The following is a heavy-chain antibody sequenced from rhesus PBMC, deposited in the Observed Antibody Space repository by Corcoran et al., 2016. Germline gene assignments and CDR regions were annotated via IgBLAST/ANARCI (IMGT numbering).Heavy chain of an antibody. CDR1: GFTFSSYW. Sequence: EVQLVESGGGLAKPGGSLRLSCAASGFTFSSYWMNWVRQTPGKGLEWNSAINSGGGSTYDADSGKGRFTIYRDNSKNTLSLQMNSLRAEDTAVYYCAKGGRITIFGLVIQDYYGLDSWGQGVVVTVSS. J-gene: IGHJ6*01. CDR3: AKGGRITIFGLVIQDYYGLDS. D-gene: IGHD3-3*01. CDR2: INSGGGST. V-gene: IGHV3S42*01.